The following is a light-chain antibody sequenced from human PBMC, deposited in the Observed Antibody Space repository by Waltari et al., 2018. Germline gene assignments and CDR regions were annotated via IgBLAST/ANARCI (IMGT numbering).Light chain of an antibody. CDR2: RVS. CDR3: MQGTHWPPS. Sequence: DVVMTQSPLSLPVTLGKPVSISCRSSQSLVHRDGSTYLNWFHQRPGQSPRRLIYRVSNRDSGVPDRFSGSGSGSDFTLIISRVEAEDVGVYFCMQGTHWPPSFGGGTKVEIK. CDR1: QSLVHRDGSTY. J-gene: IGKJ4*01. V-gene: IGKV2-30*02.